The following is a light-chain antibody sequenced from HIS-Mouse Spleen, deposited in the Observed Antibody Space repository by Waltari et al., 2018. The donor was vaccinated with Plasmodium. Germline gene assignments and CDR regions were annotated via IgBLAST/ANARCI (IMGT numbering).Light chain of an antibody. CDR3: QQYNNWSFT. V-gene: IGKV3-15*01. Sequence: EIVMTQSPATLAVSPGERATPSCRASQSVSRNLAWYQQKPGQAPRFSGSGSGTEFTLTISSLQSEDFAVYYCQQYNNWSFTFGPGTKVDIK. CDR1: QSVSRN. J-gene: IGKJ3*01.